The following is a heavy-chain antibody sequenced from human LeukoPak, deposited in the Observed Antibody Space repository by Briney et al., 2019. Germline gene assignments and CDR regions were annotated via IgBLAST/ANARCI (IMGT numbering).Heavy chain of an antibody. V-gene: IGHV3-74*01. CDR1: GVTSSSYW. CDR2: INTDGSIT. J-gene: IGHJ3*02. Sequence: VGSLRLYFAATGVTSSSYWLHSGGQSPATRLLWVSRINTDGSITNYAGSVKGRFTISRDNAKNTLYLQMNSLRAEDTAVYYCARSAAGSAFDIWGQGTMVTVSS. D-gene: IGHD6-13*01. CDR3: ARSAAGSAFDI.